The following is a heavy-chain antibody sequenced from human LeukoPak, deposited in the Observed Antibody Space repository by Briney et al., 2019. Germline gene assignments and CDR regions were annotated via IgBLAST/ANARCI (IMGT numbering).Heavy chain of an antibody. J-gene: IGHJ6*03. D-gene: IGHD2-2*01. Sequence: TSETLSLTCAVYGGSFSGYYWSWIRQPPGKGLEWIGEINHSGSTNYNPSLKSRVTISVDTSKNQFSLKLSSVTAADTAVYYCARLKCSSTSCFYYYYMDVWGKGTTVTISS. V-gene: IGHV4-34*01. CDR1: GGSFSGYY. CDR3: ARLKCSSTSCFYYYYMDV. CDR2: INHSGST.